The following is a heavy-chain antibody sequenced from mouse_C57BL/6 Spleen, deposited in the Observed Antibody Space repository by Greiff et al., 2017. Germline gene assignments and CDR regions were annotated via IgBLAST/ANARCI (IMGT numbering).Heavy chain of an antibody. J-gene: IGHJ4*01. D-gene: IGHD1-1*02. CDR2: ISSGSSTI. Sequence: EVQLVESGGGLVKPGGSLKLSCAASGFTFSDYGMHWVRQAPEKGLEWVAYISSGSSTIYYADTVKGRFTISRDNAKNTLFLQMTSLRSEDTAMYYCARGPALWYYAMDYWGQGTSVTVSS. V-gene: IGHV5-17*01. CDR3: ARGPALWYYAMDY. CDR1: GFTFSDYG.